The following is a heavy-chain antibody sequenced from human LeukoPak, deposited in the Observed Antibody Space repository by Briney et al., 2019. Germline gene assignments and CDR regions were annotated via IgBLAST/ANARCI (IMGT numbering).Heavy chain of an antibody. CDR3: ARRVYCGGDCHSTFDY. J-gene: IGHJ4*02. D-gene: IGHD2-21*02. V-gene: IGHV5-51*01. Sequence: GESLKISCKGSGYSFTSYWIGWVRQMPGKGLEWMGIIYPGDSDTRYSPSFQGQVTISADKSISTAYLQWSSLKASDTAMYYCARRVYCGGDCHSTFDYWGQGTLVTVSS. CDR1: GYSFTSYW. CDR2: IYPGDSDT.